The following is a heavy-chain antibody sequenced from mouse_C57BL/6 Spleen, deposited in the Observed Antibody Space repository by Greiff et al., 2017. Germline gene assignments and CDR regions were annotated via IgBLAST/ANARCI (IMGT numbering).Heavy chain of an antibody. CDR2: IYPGRGNT. CDR1: GYTFTDYY. V-gene: IGHV1-84*01. D-gene: IGHD1-1*01. Sequence: VQLQQSGPELVKPGASVKISCKASGYTFTDYYINWVKQRPGQGLEWIGWIYPGRGNTKYHEKFKGKATLTVDTSSSTAYMQLSSLASEDSAVYFCARGVGNYYGSSTAWFAYWGQGTLVTVSA. J-gene: IGHJ3*01. CDR3: ARGVGNYYGSSTAWFAY.